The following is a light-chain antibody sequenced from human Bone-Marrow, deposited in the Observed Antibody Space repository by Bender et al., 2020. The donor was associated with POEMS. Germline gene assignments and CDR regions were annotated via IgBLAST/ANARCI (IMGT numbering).Light chain of an antibody. CDR1: SVDIGNSDL. CDR2: DVN. CDR3: QSYARDNLWV. Sequence: QSVLTQPASVSGSPGQSITISCTGTSVDIGNSDLVSWFQHPPDNVPPLILFDVNKRPSGVSDRFSGSKSGTTASLTISGLGPEDESTYYCQSYARDNLWVVGSGTQLTVL. V-gene: IGLV2-23*02. J-gene: IGLJ3*02.